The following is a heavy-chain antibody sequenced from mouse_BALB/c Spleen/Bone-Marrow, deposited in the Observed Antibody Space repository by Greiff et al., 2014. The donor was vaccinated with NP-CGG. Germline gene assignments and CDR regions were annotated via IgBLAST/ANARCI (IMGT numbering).Heavy chain of an antibody. Sequence: EVKLVESGPELVKPGASVKISCKASGYTFTDYNMHWVKQSHGKSLEWIGYIYPYNGGTGYNQKFKSKATLTVDNSSSTAYMELRSLTSEDSAVYYCARLGRDYWGQGTTLTAPS. CDR3: ARLGRDY. V-gene: IGHV1S29*02. D-gene: IGHD4-1*01. CDR2: IYPYNGGT. J-gene: IGHJ2*01. CDR1: GYTFTDYN.